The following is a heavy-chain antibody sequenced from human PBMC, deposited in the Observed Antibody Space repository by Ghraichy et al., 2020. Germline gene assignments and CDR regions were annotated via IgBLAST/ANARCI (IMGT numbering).Heavy chain of an antibody. CDR1: GFTFSSYA. J-gene: IGHJ4*02. Sequence: GGSLRLSCAASGFTFSSYAMSWVRQAPGKGLEWVSGISGSGGSTYYADSVKGRFTISIDNSKNTLYLQMNRLRAEDTAVYYCAKDWGQGGDYVPPDFRFDDWGQGTLVTVSS. V-gene: IGHV3-23*01. CDR2: ISGSGGST. D-gene: IGHD4-17*01. CDR3: AKDWGQGGDYVPPDFRFDD.